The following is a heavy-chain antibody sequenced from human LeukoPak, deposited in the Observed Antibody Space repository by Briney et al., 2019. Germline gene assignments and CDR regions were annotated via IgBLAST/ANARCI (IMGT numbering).Heavy chain of an antibody. CDR3: ARGRGSYYYYGMDV. CDR2: IYHSGST. CDR1: GGSISSGGYS. V-gene: IGHV4-30-2*01. Sequence: KSSETLSLTCAVSGGSISSGGYSWSWIRQPPGKGLEWIGYIYHSGSTYYNPSLKSRVTISVDRSKNQFSLKLSSVTAADTAVYYCARGRGSYYYYGMDVWGQGTTVTVSS. D-gene: IGHD6-6*01. J-gene: IGHJ6*02.